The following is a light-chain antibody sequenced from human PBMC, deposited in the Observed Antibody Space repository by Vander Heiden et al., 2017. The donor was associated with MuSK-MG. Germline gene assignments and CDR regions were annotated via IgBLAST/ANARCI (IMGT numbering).Light chain of an antibody. CDR3: NSYTGGSNLYV. CDR1: SSDIGTYKY. Sequence: QSALTQPASVSGSPGQSITISCTGTSSDIGTYKYVSWFQQHPGKAPKLVIYDVSNRPSGVSNRFSGSKSGNTASLTISGLQAEDEADYYCNSYTGGSNLYVFGTGTKVTVL. J-gene: IGLJ1*01. V-gene: IGLV2-14*03. CDR2: DVS.